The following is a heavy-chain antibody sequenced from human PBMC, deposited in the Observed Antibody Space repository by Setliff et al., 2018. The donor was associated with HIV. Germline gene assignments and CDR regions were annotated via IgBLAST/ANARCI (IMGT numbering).Heavy chain of an antibody. Sequence: GASVKVSCKASGYTFTSYAMNWVRQAPGQGLEWMGWINTNTGNPTYAQGFTGRFVFSLDTSVSTAYLQISSLKAEDTAVYYCARDPPYYDFWSGYPHYFDYWGQGTLVTVSS. J-gene: IGHJ4*02. D-gene: IGHD3-3*01. CDR1: GYTFTSYA. CDR3: ARDPPYYDFWSGYPHYFDY. V-gene: IGHV7-4-1*02. CDR2: INTNTGNP.